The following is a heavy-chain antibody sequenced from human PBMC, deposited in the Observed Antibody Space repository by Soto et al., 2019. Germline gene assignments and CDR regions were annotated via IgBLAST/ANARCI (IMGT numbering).Heavy chain of an antibody. CDR2: ISSSSSYI. V-gene: IGHV3-21*01. CDR1: GFTFSSYS. CDR3: ARDGVVPAAMPNYFDY. D-gene: IGHD2-2*01. Sequence: GESLKISCAASGFTFSSYSMNWVRQAPGKGLEWVSSISSSSSYIYYADSVKGRFTISRDNAKNSLYLQMNSLRAEDTAVYYCARDGVVPAAMPNYFDYWGQGTLVTVSS. J-gene: IGHJ4*02.